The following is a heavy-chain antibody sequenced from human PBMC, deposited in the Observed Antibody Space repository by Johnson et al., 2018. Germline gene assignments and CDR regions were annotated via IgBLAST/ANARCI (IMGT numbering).Heavy chain of an antibody. D-gene: IGHD5-24*01. CDR1: GFTFSSFD. J-gene: IGHJ1*01. V-gene: IGHV3-30*03. CDR3: ARDWEEMATMTRYFQH. CDR2: ISYDGSKK. Sequence: QVQLVESGGGVAQPGRSLRLSCAASGFTFSSFDMHWVRQAPGKGLEWVAVISYDGSKKYYADSVKGRFTISRDNSKNTLSLQMNSLRAEDTAVYYCARDWEEMATMTRYFQHWGQGTLVTVSS.